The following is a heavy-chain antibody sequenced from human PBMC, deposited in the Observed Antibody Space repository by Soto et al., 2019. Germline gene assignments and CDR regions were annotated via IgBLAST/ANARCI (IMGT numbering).Heavy chain of an antibody. CDR1: GFTFSSDG. Sequence: GSLRLSCSASGFTFSSDGMHWVRQAPGKGLEWVAVISYDGSNKYYADSVKGRFTISRDNSKNTLYLQMNSLRAEDTAVYYCAKPTGTDYWGQGTLVTVSS. J-gene: IGHJ4*02. CDR3: AKPTGTDY. V-gene: IGHV3-30*18. CDR2: ISYDGSNK. D-gene: IGHD1-1*01.